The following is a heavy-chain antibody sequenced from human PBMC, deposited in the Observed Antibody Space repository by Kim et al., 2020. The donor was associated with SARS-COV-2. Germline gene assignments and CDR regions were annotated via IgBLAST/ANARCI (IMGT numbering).Heavy chain of an antibody. V-gene: IGHV1-18*01. CDR3: ARDRTAKPSFDY. J-gene: IGHJ4*02. Sequence: TYARKRQGRVTMTTDTSTSTAYMELRSLRSDDTAVYYWARDRTAKPSFDYWGQGTLVTVSS.